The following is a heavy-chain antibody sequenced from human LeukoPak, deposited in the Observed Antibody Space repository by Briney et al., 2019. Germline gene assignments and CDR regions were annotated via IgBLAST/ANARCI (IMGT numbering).Heavy chain of an antibody. J-gene: IGHJ4*02. CDR3: ARELVVVAYYFDY. D-gene: IGHD2-15*01. V-gene: IGHV3-7*01. CDR1: GFTFSSYW. CDR2: IKQDGSEK. Sequence: GGSLRLSCAASGFTFSSYWMSWVRQAPGKGLEWVANIKQDGSEKYYVDSVKGRFTISRDNAKNSLYLQMNSLRAEDTAVYYCARELVVVAYYFDYWGQGTLVTVSS.